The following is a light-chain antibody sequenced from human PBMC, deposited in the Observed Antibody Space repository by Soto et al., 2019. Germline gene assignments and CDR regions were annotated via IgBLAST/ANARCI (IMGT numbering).Light chain of an antibody. Sequence: QPVLTQPPSVSGAPGQRVTISCTGSSSSIGAGYDVHWYQQFPGTTPKFLIYGNTNRPSGVPDRFSASKSGTSASLDITGLQAEDEAEYFFQSYDSSLTVVFGGGTKLTVL. CDR1: SSSIGAGYD. CDR2: GNT. V-gene: IGLV1-40*01. CDR3: QSYDSSLTVV. J-gene: IGLJ2*01.